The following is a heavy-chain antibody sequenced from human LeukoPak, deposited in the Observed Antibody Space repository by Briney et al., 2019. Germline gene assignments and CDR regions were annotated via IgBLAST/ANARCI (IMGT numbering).Heavy chain of an antibody. CDR2: ISSSGSTI. V-gene: IGHV3-11*04. CDR1: GFTFSNAW. D-gene: IGHD5-12*01. J-gene: IGHJ5*02. CDR3: AREPPRATKGDWFDP. Sequence: GGSLRLSCAASGFTFSNAWMSWIRQAPGKGLEWVSYISSSGSTIYYADSVKGRFTISRDNAKNSLYLQMNSLRAEDTAVYYCAREPPRATKGDWFDPWGQGTLVTVSS.